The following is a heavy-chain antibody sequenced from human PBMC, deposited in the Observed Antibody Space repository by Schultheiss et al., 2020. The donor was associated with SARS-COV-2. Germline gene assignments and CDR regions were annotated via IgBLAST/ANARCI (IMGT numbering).Heavy chain of an antibody. J-gene: IGHJ5*02. Sequence: GGSLRLSCSASGFTFSSYAMHWVRQAPGKGLEYVSAISSNGGSTYYADSVKGRFTISRDNSKNTLYLQMNSLRAEDTAVYYCARQFGDFVSNWFDPWGQGTLVTVSS. V-gene: IGHV3-64*04. CDR1: GFTFSSYA. CDR3: ARQFGDFVSNWFDP. CDR2: ISSNGGST. D-gene: IGHD2-21*02.